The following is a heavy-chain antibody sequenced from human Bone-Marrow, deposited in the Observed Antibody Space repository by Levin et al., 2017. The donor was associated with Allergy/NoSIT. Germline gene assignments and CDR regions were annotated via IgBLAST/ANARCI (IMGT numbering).Heavy chain of an antibody. CDR1: GGSISSGDYY. CDR2: IYYSGST. CDR3: ARYYDSSGDYYFDY. V-gene: IGHV4-30-4*01. Sequence: SQTLSLTCTVSGGSISSGDYYWSWIRQPPGKGLEWIGYIYYSGSTYYNPSLKSRVTISVDTSKNQFSLKLSSVTAADTAVYYCARYYDSSGDYYFDYWGQGTLVTVSS. D-gene: IGHD3-22*01. J-gene: IGHJ4*02.